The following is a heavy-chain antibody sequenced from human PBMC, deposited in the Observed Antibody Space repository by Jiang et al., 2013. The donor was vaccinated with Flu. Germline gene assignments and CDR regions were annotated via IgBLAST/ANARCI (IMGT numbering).Heavy chain of an antibody. V-gene: IGHV4-31*03. CDR2: FFSTGGT. Sequence: GLVKPSQTLSLTCTVSGDSIRSGGYYWTWIRQHPGKGLEWIGYFFSTGGTSYNPSLESRVVMSLDTSQNQFSLKLTSVTAADTALYYCARESYGDY. CDR1: GDSIRSGGYY. D-gene: IGHD1-26*01. CDR3: ARESYGDY. J-gene: IGHJ4*01.